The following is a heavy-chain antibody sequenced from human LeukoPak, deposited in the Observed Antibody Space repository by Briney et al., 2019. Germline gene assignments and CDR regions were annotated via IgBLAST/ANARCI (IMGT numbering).Heavy chain of an antibody. V-gene: IGHV4-34*01. J-gene: IGHJ3*02. Sequence: SETLSLTCAVYGGSFSGYYWSWIRQPPGKGLEWIGEINHSGSTNYNPSLKSRVTISVDTSKNQFSLKLSSVTAADTAVYYCARLGGSHTSRDAFDIWGQGTMVTVSS. CDR3: ARLGGSHTSRDAFDI. CDR2: INHSGST. CDR1: GGSFSGYY. D-gene: IGHD1-26*01.